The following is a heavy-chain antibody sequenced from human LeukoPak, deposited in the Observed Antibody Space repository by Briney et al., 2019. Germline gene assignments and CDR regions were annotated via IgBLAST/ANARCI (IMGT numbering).Heavy chain of an antibody. CDR2: IWYDGSNK. D-gene: IGHD1-26*01. J-gene: IGHJ4*02. V-gene: IGHV3-33*01. CDR1: GFTFSSYG. CDR3: AREHGGSYYADY. Sequence: GGSLRLSCAASGFTFSSYGMHWVRQAPGKGLEWVAVIWYDGSNKYYADSVKGRFTISRDNSKNTLYLQMNSLRAEDTAVYYCAREHGGSYYADYWGQGTLVTVSP.